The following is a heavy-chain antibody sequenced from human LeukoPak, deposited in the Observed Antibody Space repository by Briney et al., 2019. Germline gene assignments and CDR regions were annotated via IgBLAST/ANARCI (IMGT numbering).Heavy chain of an antibody. CDR1: GFTFSSYG. CDR3: AKDKKERGYSYGIFDY. V-gene: IGHV3-23*01. D-gene: IGHD5-18*01. J-gene: IGHJ4*02. CDR2: ISGSGGST. Sequence: PGGSLRLSCAASGFTFSSYGMSWVRQAPGKGLERVSAISGSGGSTYYADSVKGRFTISRDNSKNTLYLQMNSLRAEDTAVYYCAKDKKERGYSYGIFDYWGQGTLVTVSS.